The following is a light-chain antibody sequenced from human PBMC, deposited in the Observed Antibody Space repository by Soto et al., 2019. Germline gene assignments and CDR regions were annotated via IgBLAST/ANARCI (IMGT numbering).Light chain of an antibody. CDR2: GNT. J-gene: IGLJ2*01. CDR1: SSNIGAGYD. Sequence: QSVLTQPPSVSGAPGQRVTISCTGSSSNIGAGYDVHWYQQLPGRAPKLLIYGNTNRPSGVPDLFSGSKSDTSASLAITGLHAEDEAYYYCLSFDSSLSVVFGGGTKLTVL. V-gene: IGLV1-40*01. CDR3: LSFDSSLSVV.